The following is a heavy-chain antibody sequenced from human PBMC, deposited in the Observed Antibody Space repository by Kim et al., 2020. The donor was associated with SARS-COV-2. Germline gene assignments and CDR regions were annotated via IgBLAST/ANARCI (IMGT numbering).Heavy chain of an antibody. Sequence: SVKVSCKASGGTFSSYAISWVRQAPGQGLEWMGGIIPIFGTANYAQKFQGRVTITADESTSTAYMELSSLRSEDTAVYYCASQGVLLPQNWFDPWGQGTLVTVSS. CDR1: GGTFSSYA. J-gene: IGHJ5*02. CDR3: ASQGVLLPQNWFDP. CDR2: IIPIFGTA. V-gene: IGHV1-69*13. D-gene: IGHD2-21*01.